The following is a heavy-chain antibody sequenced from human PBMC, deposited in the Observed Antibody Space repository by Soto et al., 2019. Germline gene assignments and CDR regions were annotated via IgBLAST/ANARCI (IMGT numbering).Heavy chain of an antibody. CDR1: GDSVTSNVW. Sequence: QVQLQESGPGLVKPSGTLSLTCAVSGDSVTSNVWWSWVRQPPGKGXXWIGEAYHNGLTDYNPSLKSRVTMSVDTSKNEFSLKLTSLTAADTAIYYCARDAAVPGESDRFDYWGQGTLVTVSS. D-gene: IGHD6-19*01. V-gene: IGHV4-4*02. CDR3: ARDAAVPGESDRFDY. J-gene: IGHJ4*02. CDR2: AYHNGLT.